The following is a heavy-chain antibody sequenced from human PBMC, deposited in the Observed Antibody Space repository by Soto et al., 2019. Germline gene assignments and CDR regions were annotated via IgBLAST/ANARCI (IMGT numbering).Heavy chain of an antibody. J-gene: IGHJ3*02. CDR2: INYSGST. Sequence: PSETLSLTCAVYGGSFSGYYWSWIRQPPGKGLEWIGSINYSGSTYYNPSLKSRVTISVDTSKNQFSLKLSSVTAADTAVYYCASSTLTGPGLDAFDIWGQGTMVTVSS. CDR1: GGSFSGYY. CDR3: ASSTLTGPGLDAFDI. D-gene: IGHD3-9*01. V-gene: IGHV4-34*01.